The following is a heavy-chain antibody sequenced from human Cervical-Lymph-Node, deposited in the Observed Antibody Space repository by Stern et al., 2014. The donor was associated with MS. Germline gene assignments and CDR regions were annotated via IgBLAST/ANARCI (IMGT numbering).Heavy chain of an antibody. D-gene: IGHD2-21*02. Sequence: QLVESGPEVKKPGTSVKVSCKASGFTFTNSAVQWVRQARGQRLEWIGWIVVDSGNTNYAQKFRERVTITRDMSTSTVYMELSSLRSEDTAVYYCAADRLPYCDGDCFSDWGQGTLVTVSS. CDR1: GFTFTNSA. V-gene: IGHV1-58*01. CDR3: AADRLPYCDGDCFSD. J-gene: IGHJ4*02. CDR2: IVVDSGNT.